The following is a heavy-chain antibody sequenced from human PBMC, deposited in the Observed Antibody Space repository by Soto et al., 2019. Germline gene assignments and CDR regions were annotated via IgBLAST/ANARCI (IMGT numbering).Heavy chain of an antibody. Sequence: QVQLQESGPGLAKPSETLSLTCTVSGGSISSYYWSWIRQPPGKGLEWIGYIYYTGSTNCNPSLQSRVTISVDTSKNQFSLKLSSVTAADTAVYYCARHTKAAAGKGGLDYWGQGSLVAVSS. CDR2: IYYTGST. CDR3: ARHTKAAAGKGGLDY. CDR1: GGSISSYY. J-gene: IGHJ4*02. V-gene: IGHV4-59*08. D-gene: IGHD6-13*01.